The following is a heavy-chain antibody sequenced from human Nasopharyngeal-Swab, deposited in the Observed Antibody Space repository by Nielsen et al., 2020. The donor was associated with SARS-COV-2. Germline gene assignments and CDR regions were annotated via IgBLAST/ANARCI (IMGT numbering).Heavy chain of an antibody. Sequence: RQAPGKGLEWSGEINHSGSTKYNPSLKSRVTISGDTSKNQLSLKLSSVTAADTAVYYCARYSRSSWSSRRDYWGQGTLVTVSS. J-gene: IGHJ4*02. CDR3: ARYSRSSWSSRRDY. D-gene: IGHD6-13*01. CDR2: INHSGST. V-gene: IGHV4-34*01.